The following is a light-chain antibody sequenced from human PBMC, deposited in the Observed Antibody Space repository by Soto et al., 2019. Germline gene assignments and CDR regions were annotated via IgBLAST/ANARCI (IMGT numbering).Light chain of an antibody. CDR1: HSISAW. J-gene: IGKJ2*01. CDR3: HQYHSFFNYT. V-gene: IGKV1-5*03. CDR2: KAS. Sequence: DIQMTQSPSTLSASVGDRVTITCRASHSISAWLAWYQQKPGKAPKLLIYKASTLDSGVQSRFSGSGSGTEFTLTISSLQPDDFATYYCHQYHSFFNYTFGQGTKLEIK.